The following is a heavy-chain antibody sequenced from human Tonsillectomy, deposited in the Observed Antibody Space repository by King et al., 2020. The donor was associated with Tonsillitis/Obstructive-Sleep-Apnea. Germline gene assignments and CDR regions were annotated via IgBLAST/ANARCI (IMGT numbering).Heavy chain of an antibody. V-gene: IGHV1-2*04. Sequence: QLVQSGAEVKKPGASVKVSCKACGYTFTGYYIHWVRQAPGQGLEWMGWINPNSGGTNYAQKFQGWITMTRDTSISTAYMELSRLRSDDTAVYYCAREEYYYDSSGLDYWGQGTLVTVSS. J-gene: IGHJ4*02. CDR3: AREEYYYDSSGLDY. CDR2: INPNSGGT. CDR1: GYTFTGYY. D-gene: IGHD3-22*01.